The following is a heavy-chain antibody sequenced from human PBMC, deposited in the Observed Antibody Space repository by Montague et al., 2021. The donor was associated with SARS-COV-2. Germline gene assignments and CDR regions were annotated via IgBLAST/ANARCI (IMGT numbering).Heavy chain of an antibody. CDR3: AKVQGGGGYSFHFDAFDI. CDR2: ISGSGDST. Sequence: SLRLSCAASVFTLRSYAMSWVRQAPGKGLEWVSTISGSGDSTYYADSVKGRFTISRDNSKSTLYLQMNTLRAEDTAVYYCAKVQGGGGYSFHFDAFDIWGQGTMVTVSS. V-gene: IGHV3-23*01. D-gene: IGHD5-18*01. J-gene: IGHJ3*02. CDR1: VFTLRSYA.